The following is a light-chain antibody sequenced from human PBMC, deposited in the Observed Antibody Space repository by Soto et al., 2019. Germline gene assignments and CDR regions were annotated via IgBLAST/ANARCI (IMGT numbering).Light chain of an antibody. CDR2: AAS. V-gene: IGKV1-12*01. CDR1: QGIRSW. Sequence: DIQMTQSPSSVSASVGDRVTITCRASQGIRSWLAWYQQKPGKAPKLLIYAASSLQSGVPSRFSGSGSGTDFTLTISSLQPEDFATYYCQQANSFPRPTFGPGTKVDIK. CDR3: QQANSFPRPT. J-gene: IGKJ3*01.